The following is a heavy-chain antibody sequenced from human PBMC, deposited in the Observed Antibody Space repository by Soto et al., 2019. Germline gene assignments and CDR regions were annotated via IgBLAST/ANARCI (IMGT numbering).Heavy chain of an antibody. CDR2: ISAFNGNT. J-gene: IGHJ5*02. CDR3: ASVVAASPSGLGWFDP. Sequence: QVQLVQSGAEVKKPGASVKVSCKASGYTFTSYGISWVRQAPGQGLEWMGWISAFNGNTNYAQKLQGRVTMTTDTSTSTAYMELRSLRSDDTAIYYCASVVAASPSGLGWFDPWGQGTLVTVSS. D-gene: IGHD2-15*01. CDR1: GYTFTSYG. V-gene: IGHV1-18*01.